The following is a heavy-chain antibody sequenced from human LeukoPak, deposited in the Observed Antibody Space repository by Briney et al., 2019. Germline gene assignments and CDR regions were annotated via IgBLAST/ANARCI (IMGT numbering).Heavy chain of an antibody. J-gene: IGHJ4*02. D-gene: IGHD2-15*01. CDR2: IYTNGST. V-gene: IGHV4-4*07. CDR1: GGSISSYY. CDR3: ARDRLGYCSGGSCYLGYYFDY. Sequence: SETLSLTCTVSGGSISSYYWSWIRQPAGKGLEWIGRIYTNGSTNYNPSLKSRVTMSVDTSKNQFSLKLSSVTAADTAVYYCARDRLGYCSGGSCYLGYYFDYWGQGTLVTVSS.